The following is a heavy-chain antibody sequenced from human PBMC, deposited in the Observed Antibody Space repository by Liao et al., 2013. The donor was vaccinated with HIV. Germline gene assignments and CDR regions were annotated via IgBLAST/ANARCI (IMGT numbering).Heavy chain of an antibody. V-gene: IGHV4-61*02. J-gene: IGHJ4*02. CDR2: IYSTGRT. CDR3: ASGYCISTLCYTAN. CDR1: GGSISSGTYY. Sequence: QVQLQESGPGLVKPSQTLSLTCAVSGGSISSGTYYWSWIRQPAGKGLEWIGRIYSTGRTNYNPSLKSRVTISIDTSENQFSLKLSSVTAADTAVYYCASGYCISTLCYTANWGQGTLVTVSS. D-gene: IGHD2-2*02.